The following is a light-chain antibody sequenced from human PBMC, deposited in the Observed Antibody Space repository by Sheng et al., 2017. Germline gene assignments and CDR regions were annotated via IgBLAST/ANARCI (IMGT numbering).Light chain of an antibody. CDR1: QGISND. J-gene: IGKJ1*01. CDR3: QQYHNYPRT. CDR2: RTG. Sequence: DIQMTQSPSSLSASVGDRVTITCRASQGISNDLVWFQQKPGKAPQPLIYRTGVLRSGVPPRFSGGGSGTDFTLTISSLQPEDFATYVCQQYHNYPRTFGPGTRV. V-gene: IGKV1-16*01.